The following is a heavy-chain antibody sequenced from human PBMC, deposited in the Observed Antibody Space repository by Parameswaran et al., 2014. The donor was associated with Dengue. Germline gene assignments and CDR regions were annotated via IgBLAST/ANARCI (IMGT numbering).Heavy chain of an antibody. CDR3: ARDWGLVISYYYGMDV. Sequence: QAGSRLKISCAASGFTFSSYGMHWVRQAPGKGLEWVAVIWYDGSNKYYADSVKGRFTISRDNSKNTLYLQMNSLRAEDTAVYYCARDWGLVISYYYGMDVWGQGTTVTVSS. CDR1: GFTFSSYG. D-gene: IGHD3/OR15-3a*01. J-gene: IGHJ6*02. V-gene: IGHV3-33*01. CDR2: IWYDGSNK.